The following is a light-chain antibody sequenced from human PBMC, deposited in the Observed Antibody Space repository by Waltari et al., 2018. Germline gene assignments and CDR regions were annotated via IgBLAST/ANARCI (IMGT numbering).Light chain of an antibody. V-gene: IGLV2-23*01. J-gene: IGLJ3*02. Sequence: QSALTQPASVSGSPGQSITIPCTGTSSDVGSYYLVSWYQHHPGKAPKLMIYEGSKRPSGVSNRFSGSKSGDTASLTISGLQAEDETDYYCCSYAGSGTWVFGGGTKLTVL. CDR2: EGS. CDR1: SSDVGSYYL. CDR3: CSYAGSGTWV.